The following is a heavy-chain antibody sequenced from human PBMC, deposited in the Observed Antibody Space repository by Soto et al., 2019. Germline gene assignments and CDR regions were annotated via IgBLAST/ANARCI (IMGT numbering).Heavy chain of an antibody. J-gene: IGHJ6*02. Sequence: GESLKISCKGSGYSFTSYWIIWVRQMPGKGLEWMGRIDPSDSYTNYSPSFQGHVTISADKSISTAYLQWSSLKASDTAMYYCARVDSGDAHGYYYYGMDVWGQGTTVTVSS. CDR2: IDPSDSYT. CDR3: ARVDSGDAHGYYYYGMDV. D-gene: IGHD5-12*01. V-gene: IGHV5-10-1*01. CDR1: GYSFTSYW.